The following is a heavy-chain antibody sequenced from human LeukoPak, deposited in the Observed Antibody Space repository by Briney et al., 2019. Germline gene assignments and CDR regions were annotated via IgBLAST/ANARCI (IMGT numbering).Heavy chain of an antibody. CDR3: ARGRIRLLRYFDWLAHYFDY. J-gene: IGHJ4*02. CDR1: GGSISSGTYY. Sequence: PSETLSLTCSVSGGSISSGTYYWGWIRQPPGKGLEWIGSIYYSGTTYYNPSLKSRVTISVDTSKNQFSLKLNSVTAADTAVYYCARGRIRLLRYFDWLAHYFDYWGQGTLVTVSS. D-gene: IGHD3-9*01. V-gene: IGHV4-39*07. CDR2: IYYSGTT.